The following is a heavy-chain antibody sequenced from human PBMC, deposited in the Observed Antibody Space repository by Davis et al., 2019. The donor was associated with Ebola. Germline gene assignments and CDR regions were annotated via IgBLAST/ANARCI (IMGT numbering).Heavy chain of an antibody. D-gene: IGHD2-21*01. J-gene: IGHJ4*02. CDR1: GYTFTGYD. Sequence: ASVKVSCKASGYTFTGYDINWVRQATGQGLEWMGWMNPNSGNTGYAQKFQGRVTMTRENSMSTAYMELSSLRSKDTAVYFCARGGVAYSDPDYWGQGTLVAVSP. V-gene: IGHV1-8*01. CDR3: ARGGVAYSDPDY. CDR2: MNPNSGNT.